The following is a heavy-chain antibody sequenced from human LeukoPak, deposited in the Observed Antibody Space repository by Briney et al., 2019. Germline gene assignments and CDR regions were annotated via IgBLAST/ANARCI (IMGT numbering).Heavy chain of an antibody. CDR3: AKDAGSITIFGVVTATYFDY. CDR1: GFTFSSYG. CDR2: IRYDGSNK. J-gene: IGHJ4*02. Sequence: GGSLRLSCAASGFTFSSYGMHWVRQAPGKGLEWVAFIRYDGSNKYYADSVKGRFTISRDNSKNTVYLQMNSLRAEDTAVYYCAKDAGSITIFGVVTATYFDYWGQGTLVTVSS. D-gene: IGHD3-3*01. V-gene: IGHV3-30*02.